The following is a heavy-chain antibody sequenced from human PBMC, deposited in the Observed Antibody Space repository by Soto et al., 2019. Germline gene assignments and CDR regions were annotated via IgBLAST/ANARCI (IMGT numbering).Heavy chain of an antibody. J-gene: IGHJ4*02. Sequence: PGGSLRLSCAASGFPFSSYAMSWVRQAPGKGLEWVSAISGSGGSTYYADSVKGRFTISRDNSKNTLYLQMNSLRAEDTAVYYCAKDRSGTTAYSSGWYVNPDFDYWGQGTLVTVSS. V-gene: IGHV3-23*01. D-gene: IGHD6-19*01. CDR2: ISGSGGST. CDR1: GFPFSSYA. CDR3: AKDRSGTTAYSSGWYVNPDFDY.